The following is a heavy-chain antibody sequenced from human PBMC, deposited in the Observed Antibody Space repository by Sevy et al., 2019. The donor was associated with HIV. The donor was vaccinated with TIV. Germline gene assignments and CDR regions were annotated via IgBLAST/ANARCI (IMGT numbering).Heavy chain of an antibody. Sequence: ASVKVSCKASGYTFTGQYIHWVRQAPGQGLEWMGWINPNSGDTNYAQEFQGRVTMTRDTSISTAYMELNGLKSYDTAIYYCSRDRRLRGYSYGCFDYWGQGTLVTVSS. D-gene: IGHD5-18*01. CDR3: SRDRRLRGYSYGCFDY. J-gene: IGHJ4*02. V-gene: IGHV1-2*02. CDR2: INPNSGDT. CDR1: GYTFTGQY.